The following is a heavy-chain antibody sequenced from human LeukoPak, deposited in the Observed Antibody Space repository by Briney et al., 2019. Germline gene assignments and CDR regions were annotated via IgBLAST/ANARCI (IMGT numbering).Heavy chain of an antibody. CDR3: ARHSSGGSWERSDY. CDR1: GFTFDDYG. CDR2: INWNGGST. J-gene: IGHJ4*02. V-gene: IGHV3-20*04. D-gene: IGHD2-15*01. Sequence: GGSQRLSCAASGFTFDDYGMSWVRQAPGKGLKWVSGINWNGGSTGYADSVKGRFTISRDNAKNSLYLQMNSLRAEDTALYYCARHSSGGSWERSDYWGQGTLVTVSS.